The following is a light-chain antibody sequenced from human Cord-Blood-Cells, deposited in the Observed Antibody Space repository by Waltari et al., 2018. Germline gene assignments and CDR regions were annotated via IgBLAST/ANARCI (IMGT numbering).Light chain of an antibody. CDR3: QQSYSTRFA. CDR2: AAS. CDR1: QIISSY. J-gene: IGKJ3*01. Sequence: DIQMTQSPSSLSASVGDRVTITCRASQIISSYLNWYQQKPGKAPKLLIYAASSLQSGVPSRFSGSGSGTDFTLTISSLQPEDFATYYCQQSYSTRFAFGPGTKVDSK. V-gene: IGKV1-39*01.